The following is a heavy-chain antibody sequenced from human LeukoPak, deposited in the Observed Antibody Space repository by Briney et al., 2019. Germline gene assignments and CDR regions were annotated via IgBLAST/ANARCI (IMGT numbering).Heavy chain of an antibody. D-gene: IGHD3-22*01. J-gene: IGHJ4*02. V-gene: IGHV3-23*01. CDR1: GLTFSSYA. CDR2: VRGSDAAT. Sequence: GGSLRLSCAASGLTFSSYAMNWVRQAPGKGLEWVSAVRGSDAATSYAASVKGRFTISRDNSKNTLYLQMNSLRAEDTAVYYCSKDHYYDSSGHDFDYWGQGTLVTVSS. CDR3: SKDHYYDSSGHDFDY.